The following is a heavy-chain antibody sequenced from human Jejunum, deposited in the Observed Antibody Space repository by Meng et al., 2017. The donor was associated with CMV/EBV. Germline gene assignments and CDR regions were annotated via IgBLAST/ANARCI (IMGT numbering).Heavy chain of an antibody. D-gene: IGHD3/OR15-3a*01. CDR3: TTQTGLGNDAYNI. CDR1: GDRFTNFW. V-gene: IGHV5-51*01. Sequence: SGDRFTNFWIGWVRQVPGQGLEWMALIYPGDSATRYSPSFQGQVTISADKSITTAYLQWGRLKASDIAIYDCTTQTGLGNDAYNIWGQGTMVTVSS. J-gene: IGHJ3*02. CDR2: IYPGDSAT.